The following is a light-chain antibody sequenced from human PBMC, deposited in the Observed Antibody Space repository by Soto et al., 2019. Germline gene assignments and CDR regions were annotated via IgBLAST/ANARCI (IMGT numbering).Light chain of an antibody. J-gene: IGKJ4*01. CDR1: QGISSH. Sequence: IQLTQSPSSLSASVGDRVTITCRASQGISSHLAWYQQRPGKAPVLLIYGASNLQSGVPSRFSGSGSGTDFTFTISSLQPEDIATYYCQQYDNLPLTFGGGTKVDIK. CDR2: GAS. V-gene: IGKV1-33*01. CDR3: QQYDNLPLT.